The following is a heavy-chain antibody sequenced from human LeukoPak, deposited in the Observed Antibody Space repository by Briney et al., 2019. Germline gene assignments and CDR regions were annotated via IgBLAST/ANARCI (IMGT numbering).Heavy chain of an antibody. CDR2: IVVGSGNT. CDR1: GFTFISSA. CDR3: AADPSYSSGYRYYFDY. D-gene: IGHD3-22*01. Sequence: GTSVKVSCKTSGFTFISSAVQWVRQARGQRLEWIGWIVVGSGNTNYAQKFQERVTITRDMSTSTAYMELSSLRSEDTAVYYCAADPSYSSGYRYYFDYWGQRTLVTVSS. J-gene: IGHJ4*02. V-gene: IGHV1-58*01.